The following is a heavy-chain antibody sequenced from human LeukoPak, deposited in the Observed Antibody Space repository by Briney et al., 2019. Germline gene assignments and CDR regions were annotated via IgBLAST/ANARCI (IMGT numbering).Heavy chain of an antibody. J-gene: IGHJ4*02. CDR2: ISSSGSTI. V-gene: IGHV3-48*03. CDR3: VRVSLGNDYGSGSYDY. Sequence: GGSLRLSCAASGFTFSSYEMNWVRQAPGKGLEWVSYISSSGSTIYYADSVKGRFTISRDNDKNSLYLQMNSLRAEDTAVYYCVRVSLGNDYGSGSYDYWGQGTLVTVSS. D-gene: IGHD3-10*01. CDR1: GFTFSSYE.